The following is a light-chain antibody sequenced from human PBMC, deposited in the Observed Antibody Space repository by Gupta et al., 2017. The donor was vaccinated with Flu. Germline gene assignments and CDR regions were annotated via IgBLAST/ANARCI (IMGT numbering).Light chain of an antibody. V-gene: IGLV1-44*01. CDR1: RSNIEVNS. CDR3: AAWDDSLNVYV. CDR2: SSN. J-gene: IGLJ1*01. Sequence: QSVLTQPPSASGTPGERVTISCSGSRSNIEVNSVNWYQQLPGTSPKLLIFSSNQRASGAPDQFSGSKPGTSAFLAISGLQSEDEADYYCAAWDDSLNVYVFGTGTKVTVL.